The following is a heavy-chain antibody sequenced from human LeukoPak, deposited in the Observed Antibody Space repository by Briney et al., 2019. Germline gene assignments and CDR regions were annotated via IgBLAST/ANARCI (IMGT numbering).Heavy chain of an antibody. CDR3: ARDHTTMVRGIITYYYYYMDV. CDR1: GGSISSGDYY. D-gene: IGHD3-10*01. J-gene: IGHJ6*03. V-gene: IGHV4-30-4*08. CDR2: IYYSGST. Sequence: SETLSLTCTVSGGSISSGDYYWSWIRQPPGKGLEWIGYIYYSGSTYYNPSLKSRFTISVDTSKNQFSLKLSSVTAADTAVYYCARDHTTMVRGIITYYYYYMDVWGKGTTVTVSS.